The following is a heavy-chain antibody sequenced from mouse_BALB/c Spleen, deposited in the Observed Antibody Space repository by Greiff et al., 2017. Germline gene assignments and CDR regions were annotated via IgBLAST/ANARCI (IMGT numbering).Heavy chain of an antibody. J-gene: IGHJ4*01. Sequence: LVKTGASVKISCKASGYSFTGYYMHWVKQSHGKSLEWIGYISCYNGATSYNQKFKGKATFTVDTSSSTAYMQFNSLTSEDSAVYYCARGDYERGDYYAMDYWGQGTSVTVSS. CDR1: GYSFTGYY. D-gene: IGHD2-4*01. CDR3: ARGDYERGDYYAMDY. CDR2: ISCYNGAT. V-gene: IGHV1S34*01.